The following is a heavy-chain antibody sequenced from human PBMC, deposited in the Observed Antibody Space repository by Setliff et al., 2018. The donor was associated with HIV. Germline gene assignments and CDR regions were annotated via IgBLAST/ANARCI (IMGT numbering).Heavy chain of an antibody. J-gene: IGHJ3*02. CDR1: GFTFSNYA. CDR3: AKVFAFGIDGFDI. Sequence: GGSLRLSCAASGFTFSNYAMGWVRQGPGKGLEWVSTVGAVGSPTHYAESVRGRFTISKDNSKSALSLQMNSLREEDTAVYFCAKVFAFGIDGFDIWGQGTMVTVSS. CDR2: VGAVGSPT. D-gene: IGHD3-10*01. V-gene: IGHV3-23*01.